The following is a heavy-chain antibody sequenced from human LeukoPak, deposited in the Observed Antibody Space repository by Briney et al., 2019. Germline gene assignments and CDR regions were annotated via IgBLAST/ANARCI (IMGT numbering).Heavy chain of an antibody. J-gene: IGHJ5*02. CDR2: ISGSGGST. D-gene: IGHD2-15*01. Sequence: PGGSLRLSCAASGFTFGSYAMSWVRQAPGKGLEWVSAISGSGGSTYYADSVKGRFTISRDNSKNTLYLQMNSLRAEDTAVYYCASFRSLRWYSLPWGQGTLVTVSS. CDR1: GFTFGSYA. CDR3: ASFRSLRWYSLP. V-gene: IGHV3-23*01.